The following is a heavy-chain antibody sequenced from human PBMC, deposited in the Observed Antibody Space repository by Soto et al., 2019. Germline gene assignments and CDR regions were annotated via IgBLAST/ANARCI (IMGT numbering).Heavy chain of an antibody. CDR1: GDSISSSSQY. Sequence: PSETLSLTCSVCGDSISSSSQYWGWIRQPPGKGLEWIGSIHYSGTSYYNPSLKSRVTIFVDTSKNQLSLKLSSVTAADTAVYYCARHWIAGSSIPWGQGTLVTVSS. V-gene: IGHV4-39*01. D-gene: IGHD2-21*01. CDR3: ARHWIAGSSIP. J-gene: IGHJ5*02. CDR2: IHYSGTS.